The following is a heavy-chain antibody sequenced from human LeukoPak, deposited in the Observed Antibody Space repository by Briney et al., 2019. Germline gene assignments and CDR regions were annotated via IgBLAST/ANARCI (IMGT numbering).Heavy chain of an antibody. V-gene: IGHV4-39*01. J-gene: IGHJ4*02. CDR1: GGSISSSSYY. CDR3: ARSIRYSSGWRFDY. D-gene: IGHD6-19*01. Sequence: SETLSLTCTVSGGSISSSSYYWGWIRQPPGKGLEWIGSIYYSGSTYYNPSLKSRVTISVDTSKNQFPLKLSSVTAADTAVYYCARSIRYSSGWRFDYWGQGTLVTVSS. CDR2: IYYSGST.